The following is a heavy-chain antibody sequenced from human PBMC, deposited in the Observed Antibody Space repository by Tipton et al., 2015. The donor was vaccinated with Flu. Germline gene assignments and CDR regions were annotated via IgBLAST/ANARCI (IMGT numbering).Heavy chain of an antibody. CDR3: VRDGHYSSSNGALDY. CDR1: GESFSGYY. Sequence: GLVKPSETLSLTCGVSGESFSGYYWSWIRQSPGKGLQWIGEISHSGSTHFNPSLKSRLSMSVDASKNQFSLKLTSVTAADTAVYYCVRDGHYSSSNGALDYWGQGTLVTVSS. V-gene: IGHV4-34*01. CDR2: ISHSGST. D-gene: IGHD2-2*01. J-gene: IGHJ4*02.